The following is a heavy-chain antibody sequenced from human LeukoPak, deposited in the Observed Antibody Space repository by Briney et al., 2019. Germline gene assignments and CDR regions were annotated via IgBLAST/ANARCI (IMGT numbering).Heavy chain of an antibody. J-gene: IGHJ3*02. V-gene: IGHV4-39*07. Sequence: SETLSLTCTVSGGSISSSSYYWGWIRQPPGKGLEWIGSIYYSGSTYFNPSLKSRVTISVDTSKNQFSLKLSSVTAADTAVYYCARESPIAAPDGYTRSGAFDIWGQGTMVTVSS. CDR2: IYYSGST. CDR1: GGSISSSSYY. D-gene: IGHD5-24*01. CDR3: ARESPIAAPDGYTRSGAFDI.